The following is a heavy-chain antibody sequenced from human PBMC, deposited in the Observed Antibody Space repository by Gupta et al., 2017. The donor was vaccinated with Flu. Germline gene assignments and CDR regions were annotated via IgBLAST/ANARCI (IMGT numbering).Heavy chain of an antibody. V-gene: IGHV3-9*01. CDR2: IFWRSGVT. CDR1: GTTFDDHA. J-gene: IGHJ6*02. D-gene: IGHD6-25*01. Sequence: EVQLVESGGGLVQPGRSLRLSCVVSGTTFDDHAMHWVRQGPGKGLEWVSGIFWRSGVTGYADSVKGRFTISRDNAKNSLYLQMNSLRAEDTALYFCTKDLTPGGADVWGQGTTVTVSS. CDR3: TKDLTPGGADV.